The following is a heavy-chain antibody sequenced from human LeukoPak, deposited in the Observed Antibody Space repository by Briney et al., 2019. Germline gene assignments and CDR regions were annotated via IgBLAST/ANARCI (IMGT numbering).Heavy chain of an antibody. CDR2: ISAGGGTT. Sequence: PGGSLRLSCDVSGFTLRNYVMNRVRQAPGKGLEWVSGISAGGGTTYYAHSMKCRFTISDDDSKDTLYLNMKSLSPDDTAVNYCAEDHNLVGAHWGQGTMVTVSS. CDR3: AEDHNLVGAH. J-gene: IGHJ4*02. D-gene: IGHD3-16*01. CDR1: GFTLRNYV. V-gene: IGHV3-23*01.